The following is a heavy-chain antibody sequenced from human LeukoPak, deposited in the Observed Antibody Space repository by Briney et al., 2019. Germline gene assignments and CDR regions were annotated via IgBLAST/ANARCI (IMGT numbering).Heavy chain of an antibody. J-gene: IGHJ4*02. Sequence: GGSLRLSCAASGFTFSNAWMSWVRQAPGKGLEWVGRIKSKTDGGTTDYAAPVKGRFTISRDDSKNTLYLQMNSLKTEDTAVYYCTTDRRYYGSGSQSLFDYWGQGTLVTVSS. D-gene: IGHD3-10*01. CDR1: GFTFSNAW. CDR3: TTDRRYYGSGSQSLFDY. CDR2: IKSKTDGGTT. V-gene: IGHV3-15*01.